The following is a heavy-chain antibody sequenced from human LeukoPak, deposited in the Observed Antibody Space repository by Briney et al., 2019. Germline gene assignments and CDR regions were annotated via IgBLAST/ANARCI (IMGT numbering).Heavy chain of an antibody. D-gene: IGHD4-11*01. CDR2: IWYDGSKK. J-gene: IGHJ6*02. Sequence: GRSLRLSCAASGFTFSTYSMHWVRQDPGKGLEWLAVIWYDGSKKYYGDSAKGRFTISRDNSKNTLYLQMNSLRADDTAVYYCAKDVTTSDFGMDVWGQGTTVTVSS. CDR1: GFTFSTYS. V-gene: IGHV3-33*06. CDR3: AKDVTTSDFGMDV.